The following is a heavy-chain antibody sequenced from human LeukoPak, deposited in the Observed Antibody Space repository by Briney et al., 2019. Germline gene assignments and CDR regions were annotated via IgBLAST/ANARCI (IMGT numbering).Heavy chain of an antibody. J-gene: IGHJ4*02. CDR2: ISSSSSTI. CDR1: GFTFGSYS. V-gene: IGHV3-48*02. D-gene: IGHD3-22*01. Sequence: PGGSLRLSCAASGFTFGSYSMNWVRQAPGKGLEWVSYISSSSSTIYYADSVKGRFTISRDNAKNSLYLQMNSLRDEDTAVYYCARDPYYYDSSGYSKFDYWGQGTLVTVSS. CDR3: ARDPYYYDSSGYSKFDY.